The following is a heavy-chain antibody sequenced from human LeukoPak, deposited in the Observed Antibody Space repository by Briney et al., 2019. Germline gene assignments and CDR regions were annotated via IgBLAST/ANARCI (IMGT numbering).Heavy chain of an antibody. CDR1: GFTFSSYS. V-gene: IGHV3-21*01. Sequence: GGSLRLSCTASGFTFSSYSLSWVRQAPGKGLEWVSSISSRSTYIYYADSLKDRFTISRVNARNSLYLQMDSLGVEDTAVYYCATDGGPEDYWGQGTLVTVPS. D-gene: IGHD6-25*01. CDR3: ATDGGPEDY. CDR2: ISSRSTYI. J-gene: IGHJ4*02.